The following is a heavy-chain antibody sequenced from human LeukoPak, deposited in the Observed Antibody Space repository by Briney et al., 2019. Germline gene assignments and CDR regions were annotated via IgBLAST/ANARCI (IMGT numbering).Heavy chain of an antibody. V-gene: IGHV3-20*04. Sequence: GGSLRLSCAASGFTFTNYWMSWVRQVPGRGLEWICGINWNSGVTGYADSVKGRFNISRDNAKNSLFLQMNSLRDEDTAFYYCARGDGPTVTADYFQNWGQGTLVTVS. D-gene: IGHD4-17*01. CDR3: ARGDGPTVTADYFQN. CDR2: INWNSGVT. CDR1: GFTFTNYW. J-gene: IGHJ1*01.